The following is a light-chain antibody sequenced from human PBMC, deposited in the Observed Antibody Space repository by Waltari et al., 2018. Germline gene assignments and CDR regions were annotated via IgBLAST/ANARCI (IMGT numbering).Light chain of an antibody. CDR2: YAN. CDR3: QQGNSYPFT. V-gene: IGKV1-13*02. Sequence: IQMSQSPSSLSASVGDRVTITCRAGQGISSYLNWYQQKPGKAPKLLIYYANSLASGVPSRFSGSGSGTEFTLPIRSLQPEDFATYYCQQGNSYPFTFGPGTKLDIK. J-gene: IGKJ3*01. CDR1: QGISSY.